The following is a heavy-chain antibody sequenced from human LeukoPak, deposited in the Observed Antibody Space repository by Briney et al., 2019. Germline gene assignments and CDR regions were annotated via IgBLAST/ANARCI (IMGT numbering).Heavy chain of an antibody. Sequence: ASVKVSCKASGYTFTSYGISWVRQAPGKGLEWMGGFDPEDGETIYAQKFQGRVTMTEDTSTDTAYMELSSLRSEDTAVYYCATYSTAQHAFDIWGQGTMVTVSS. CDR2: FDPEDGET. V-gene: IGHV1-24*01. D-gene: IGHD4-17*01. CDR1: GYTFTSYG. CDR3: ATYSTAQHAFDI. J-gene: IGHJ3*02.